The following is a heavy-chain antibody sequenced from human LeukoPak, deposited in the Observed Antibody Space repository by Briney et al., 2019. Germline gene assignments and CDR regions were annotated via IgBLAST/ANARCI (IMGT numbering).Heavy chain of an antibody. J-gene: IGHJ4*02. V-gene: IGHV3-30*02. D-gene: IGHD1-1*01. CDR1: GFTFSSYG. Sequence: GGSLRLSCAASGFTFSSYGMHWVRQAPGKGLEWVAFIRYDGSNKYYADSVKGRFTISRENSKNTLYLQMNSLRAEDTAVYYCSTQGSSDYWGQGTLVTVSS. CDR2: IRYDGSNK. CDR3: STQGSSDY.